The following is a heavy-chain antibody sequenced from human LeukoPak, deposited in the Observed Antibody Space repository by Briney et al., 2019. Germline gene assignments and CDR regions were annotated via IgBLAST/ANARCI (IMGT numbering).Heavy chain of an antibody. Sequence: GASVKVSCKASGYTFTGYYMHWVRQAPGQGLEWMGWINPNSGGTNYAQKFQGRVTMTRDTSIGTAYMELSRLRSDDTAVYYCARWLGWDIVLMVYALDYWGQGTLVTVSS. V-gene: IGHV1-2*02. J-gene: IGHJ4*02. CDR2: INPNSGGT. D-gene: IGHD2-8*01. CDR3: ARWLGWDIVLMVYALDY. CDR1: GYTFTGYY.